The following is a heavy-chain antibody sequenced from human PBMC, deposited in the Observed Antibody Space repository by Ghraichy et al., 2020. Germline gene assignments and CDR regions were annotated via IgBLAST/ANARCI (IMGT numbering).Heavy chain of an antibody. CDR1: GFNFTSSW. Sequence: GGSLRLSCAASGFNFTSSWMNWVRQAPGKELEWVAGIKPDGSENYHVDSVTGRFTISRDNARNSLYLQMNSLRAEDTAFYYCAKLLERYYERGGYPPSFWGQGVMVTVSS. CDR3: AKLLERYYERGGYPPSF. V-gene: IGHV3-7*03. CDR2: IKPDGSEN. J-gene: IGHJ4*02. D-gene: IGHD3-16*01.